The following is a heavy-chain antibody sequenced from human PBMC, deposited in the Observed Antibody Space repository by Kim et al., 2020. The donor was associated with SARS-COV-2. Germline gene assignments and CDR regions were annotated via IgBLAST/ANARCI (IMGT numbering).Heavy chain of an antibody. V-gene: IGHV4-59*01. D-gene: IGHD5-18*01. Sequence: SETLSLTCTVSGASITSYYWSWIRQPPGKGLEWIGYIYYSGSTNYNPSLRSRVTMSVDTSKNQFSLKLSSVTAADTAVYYCAQGYAFDIWGRGTMLTVSS. CDR3: AQGYAFDI. J-gene: IGHJ3*02. CDR2: IYYSGST. CDR1: GASITSYY.